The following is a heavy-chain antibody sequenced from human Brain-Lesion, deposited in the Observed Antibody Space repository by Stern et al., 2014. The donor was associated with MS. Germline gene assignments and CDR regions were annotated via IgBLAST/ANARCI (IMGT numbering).Heavy chain of an antibody. J-gene: IGHJ3*02. D-gene: IGHD6-19*01. CDR2: ISTADSDT. V-gene: IGHV5-51*01. CDR1: GYRFDTYW. Sequence: EVQLVESGAEVKKPGESLKISCKGSGYRFDTYWIGWVRQKPGKGLEVMGIISTADSDTRYSPSLQGQVTISADKSISTVYLQWSSLKASDTAMYYCARTYSSGWYGGHAFDIWGQGTMVTVSS. CDR3: ARTYSSGWYGGHAFDI.